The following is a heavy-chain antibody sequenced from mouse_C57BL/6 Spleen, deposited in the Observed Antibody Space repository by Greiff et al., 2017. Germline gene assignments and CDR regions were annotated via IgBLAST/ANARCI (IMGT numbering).Heavy chain of an antibody. J-gene: IGHJ4*01. V-gene: IGHV2-6-1*01. D-gene: IGHD1-1*01. CDR1: GFSLTSYG. CDR2: IWSDGST. Sequence: VQLKESGPGLVAPSQSLSITCTVSGFSLTSYGVHWVRQPPGKGLEWLVVIWSDGSTTYNSALKSRLSISKDNSKSQVFLKMNSLQTDDTAMYYCARHGRYYYGSSSYAMDYWGQGTSVTVSS. CDR3: ARHGRYYYGSSSYAMDY.